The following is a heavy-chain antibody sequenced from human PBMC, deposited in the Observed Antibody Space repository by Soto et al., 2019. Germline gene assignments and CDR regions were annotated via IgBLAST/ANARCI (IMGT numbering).Heavy chain of an antibody. CDR2: ISHSGST. V-gene: IGHV4-30-2*01. CDR3: ARWFDP. Sequence: QLQLQESGSGLVKPSQTLSLTCAVSGGSISSGGYSWSWIRQPPGKGLEWIGYISHSGSTYYNPSLHGRVTTSGDRSKNHFSLKLSSVTAADTAVYYCARWFDPWGQGTLVTVSS. J-gene: IGHJ5*02. CDR1: GGSISSGGYS.